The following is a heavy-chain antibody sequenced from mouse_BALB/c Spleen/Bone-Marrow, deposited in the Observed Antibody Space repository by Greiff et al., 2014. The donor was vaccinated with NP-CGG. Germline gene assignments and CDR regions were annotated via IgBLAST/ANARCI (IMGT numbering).Heavy chain of an antibody. D-gene: IGHD1-2*01. CDR2: IYPRNNNT. J-gene: IGHJ3*01. CDR3: ARGITTATFAY. CDR1: GYTFTDYY. Sequence: VQLQQSGPELVKPGASVKISCKASGYTFTDYYINWVKQKPGQGLEWIGWIYPRNNNTKYNERFKDKATLTVDTPSSTAYMQLXXXTSEDTAVYFCARGITTATFAYWGQGTLVTVSA. V-gene: IGHV1-84*02.